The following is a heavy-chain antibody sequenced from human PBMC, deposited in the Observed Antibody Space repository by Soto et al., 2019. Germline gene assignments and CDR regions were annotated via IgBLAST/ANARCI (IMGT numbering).Heavy chain of an antibody. V-gene: IGHV5-10-1*01. D-gene: IGHD6-13*01. Sequence: EVQLVQSGAEVKKPRESLRISCKGSGYSFTRYWISWVRQMPGKGLEWMGRIDPSDSYTNYSPSFQGHVTISADKSIGTAYLQWSSLKASDTALYYCARLQAAAGDNDLTFDYWGQGTLVTVSS. J-gene: IGHJ4*02. CDR2: IDPSDSYT. CDR1: GYSFTRYW. CDR3: ARLQAAAGDNDLTFDY.